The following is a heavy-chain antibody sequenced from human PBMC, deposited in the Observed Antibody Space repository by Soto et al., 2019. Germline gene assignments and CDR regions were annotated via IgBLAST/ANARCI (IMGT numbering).Heavy chain of an antibody. CDR2: ISSSSSTI. CDR3: AIDMGPYMKRWLSS. J-gene: IGHJ4*02. D-gene: IGHD3-16*01. V-gene: IGHV3-48*02. CDR1: GFTFSSYS. Sequence: GGSLRLSCAASGFTFSSYSMSWVRQAPGKGLEWVSYISSSSSTIYYADSVKGRFTISRDNAKNSLYLQMNSLRDEDTAVYYCAIDMGPYMKRWLSSCGQGTLVPVSS.